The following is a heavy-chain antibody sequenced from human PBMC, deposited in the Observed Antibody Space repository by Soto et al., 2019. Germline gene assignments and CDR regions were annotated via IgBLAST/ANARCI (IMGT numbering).Heavy chain of an antibody. Sequence: PGGSLRLSCAASGFTFSSYAMSWVRQAPGEGLKWVSGISGSGVGTYYADSVQGRFIISRDNSMDTLDLQMNSLRAEDTAIYYCAKDLVYSDPRTFDIWGQGTVVTVSS. CDR3: AKDLVYSDPRTFDI. CDR2: ISGSGVGT. J-gene: IGHJ3*02. CDR1: GFTFSSYA. D-gene: IGHD4-17*01. V-gene: IGHV3-23*01.